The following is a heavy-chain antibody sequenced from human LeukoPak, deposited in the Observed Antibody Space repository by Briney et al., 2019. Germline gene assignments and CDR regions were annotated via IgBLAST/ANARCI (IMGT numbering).Heavy chain of an antibody. CDR2: IRSGGDHI. CDR3: ARVRVDCFDY. Sequence: PGGSLRLSCAASGFTFSDYAMNWVRQAPGKGLEWVSSIRSGGDHIYYADSVKGRFTISRDNSKNTLYLQMNSLRAEDTAVYYCARVRVDCFDYWGQGTLVTVSS. V-gene: IGHV3-21*04. CDR1: GFTFSDYA. J-gene: IGHJ4*02.